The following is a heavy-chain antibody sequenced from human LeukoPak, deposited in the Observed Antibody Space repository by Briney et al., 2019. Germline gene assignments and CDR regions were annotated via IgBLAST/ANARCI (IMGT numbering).Heavy chain of an antibody. J-gene: IGHJ4*02. CDR1: GGTFSSHA. CDR2: IIPIFGTA. Sequence: SVKVSCKASGGTFSSHAISWVRQAPGQGLEWMGGIIPIFGTANYAQKFQGRVTITADKSTSTAYMELSSLRSEDTAVYYCAGARYSSSSFDYWGQGTLVTVSS. CDR3: AGARYSSSSFDY. V-gene: IGHV1-69*06. D-gene: IGHD6-6*01.